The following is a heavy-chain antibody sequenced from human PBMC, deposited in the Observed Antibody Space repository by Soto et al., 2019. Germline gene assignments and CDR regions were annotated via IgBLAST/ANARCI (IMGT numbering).Heavy chain of an antibody. J-gene: IGHJ4*02. CDR2: ISAYNGNT. CDR1: GYTFTSYG. V-gene: IGHV1-18*01. D-gene: IGHD6-13*01. CDR3: ARYWAAAGPFDY. Sequence: ASVKVSCKASGYTFTSYGISWLLQAPGQGLEWMGWISAYNGNTNYAQKLQGRVTMTTDTSTSTAYMELRSLRSDDTAVYYCARYWAAAGPFDYWGQGTLVTVSS.